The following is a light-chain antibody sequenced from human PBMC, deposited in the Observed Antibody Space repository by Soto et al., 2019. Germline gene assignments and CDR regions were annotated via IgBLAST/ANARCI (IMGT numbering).Light chain of an antibody. V-gene: IGLV1-44*01. CDR1: SSNIGSNT. Sequence: QSVLTQPPSASGTPGQRVTISCSGSSSNIGSNTVNWYQQLPGTAPKLLIYSNNQRPSGVPDRFSGSKSGTSASLAISGLQSEDEAEYYCAAWDDSLNGLYVFGTGTKVTV. CDR2: SNN. CDR3: AAWDDSLNGLYV. J-gene: IGLJ1*01.